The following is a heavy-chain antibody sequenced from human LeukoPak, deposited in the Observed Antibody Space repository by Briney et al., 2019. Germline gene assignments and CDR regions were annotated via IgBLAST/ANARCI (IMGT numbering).Heavy chain of an antibody. J-gene: IGHJ4*02. V-gene: IGHV3-64D*09. Sequence: GGSLRLSCSASGFPFSSYAMHWVRQAPGKGLEYVSAISDSGGSAYYADSVKGRFTISRDNSKNTLYLQMSSLRAEDTAVYFCVRSYGSGTYTDYWGQGTLVTVSS. D-gene: IGHD3-10*01. CDR2: ISDSGGSA. CDR3: VRSYGSGTYTDY. CDR1: GFPFSSYA.